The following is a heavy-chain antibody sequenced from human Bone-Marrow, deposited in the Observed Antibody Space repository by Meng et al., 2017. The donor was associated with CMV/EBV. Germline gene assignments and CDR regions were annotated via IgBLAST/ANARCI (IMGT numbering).Heavy chain of an antibody. Sequence: GGSLRLSCAASGFSFSNYAMTWVRQAPGKGLEWVSSVKGSGGSANYADSVKGRFTISRDNSKNTLYMQMNSLRAEDTAVYYCAKGDSSSWYGGRSDYWGQGTLVTVSS. D-gene: IGHD6-13*01. V-gene: IGHV3-23*01. CDR2: VKGSGGSA. J-gene: IGHJ4*02. CDR1: GFSFSNYA. CDR3: AKGDSSSWYGGRSDY.